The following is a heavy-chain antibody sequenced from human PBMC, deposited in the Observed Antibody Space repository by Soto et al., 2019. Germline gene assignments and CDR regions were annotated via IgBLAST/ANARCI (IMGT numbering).Heavy chain of an antibody. CDR2: ISGSGGST. Sequence: GGSLRLSCAASEFAFSSYWMHWVRQAPGKGLVWVSAISGSGGSTYYADSVKGRFTISRDNSKNTLYLQMNSLRAEDTAIYYCAKGNDYDSYYFDYWGQGTLVTVS. D-gene: IGHD3-22*01. CDR3: AKGNDYDSYYFDY. J-gene: IGHJ4*02. CDR1: EFAFSSYW. V-gene: IGHV3-23*01.